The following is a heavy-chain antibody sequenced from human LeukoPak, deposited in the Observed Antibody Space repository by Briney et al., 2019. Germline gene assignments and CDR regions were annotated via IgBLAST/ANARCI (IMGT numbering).Heavy chain of an antibody. CDR3: ARRVVVAATDAFDI. J-gene: IGHJ3*02. D-gene: IGHD2-15*01. CDR1: GFIFSSYS. Sequence: GGSLRLSCAASGFIFSSYSMTWVRQAPGKGLVWVSRINSDGSSTTYADSVKGRFTISRDNAENTVYLQMNSLRAEDTSIYYCARRVVVAATDAFDIWGQGTMVTVSS. CDR2: INSDGSST. V-gene: IGHV3-74*01.